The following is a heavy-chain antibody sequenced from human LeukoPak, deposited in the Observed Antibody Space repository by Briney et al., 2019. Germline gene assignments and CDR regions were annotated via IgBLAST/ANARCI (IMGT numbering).Heavy chain of an antibody. V-gene: IGHV3-21*01. CDR3: ARGMVQLFDY. CDR1: GFTFSSYS. CDR2: ISSSSSYI. Sequence: TGGSLRLSCAASGFTFSSYSMNWVRQAPGEGLEWVSSISSSSSYIYYADSVKGRFTSSRDNAKNSLYLQRNSLRAEDTAVYYCARGMVQLFDYWGQGTLVTVSS. D-gene: IGHD3-10*01. J-gene: IGHJ4*02.